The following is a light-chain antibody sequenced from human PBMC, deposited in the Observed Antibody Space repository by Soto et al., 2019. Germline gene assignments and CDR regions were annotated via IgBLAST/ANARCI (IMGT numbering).Light chain of an antibody. CDR2: DVS. CDR3: CSYAGSYSVV. V-gene: IGLV2-11*01. Sequence: QSVLTQPRSVSGSPGQSVTIFCTGTSSDVGGYNYVSWYQQHPGKAPKLMIYDVSKRPSGVPDRFSGSKSGNTASLTISGLQAEDEADYYCCSYAGSYSVVFGGGTKLTVL. CDR1: SSDVGGYNY. J-gene: IGLJ2*01.